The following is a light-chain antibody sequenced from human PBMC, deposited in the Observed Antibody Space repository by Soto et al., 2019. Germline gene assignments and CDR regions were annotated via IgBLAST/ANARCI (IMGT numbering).Light chain of an antibody. J-gene: IGLJ3*02. CDR3: LSYTSANTRV. CDR2: EVS. V-gene: IGLV2-8*01. Sequence: QSALTQPPSASGSPGRSVTISCTGTSSDVGAYKYVSWYQQHPGQAPKVMIYEVSKRPSGVPDRFSGSKSGDTASLTVSGLQAEDEGDYYCLSYTSANTRVFGGGTKLTVL. CDR1: SSDVGAYKY.